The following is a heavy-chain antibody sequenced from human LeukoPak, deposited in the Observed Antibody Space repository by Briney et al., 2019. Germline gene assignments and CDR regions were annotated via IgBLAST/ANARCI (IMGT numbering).Heavy chain of an antibody. CDR2: IYYSGST. Sequence: SETLSLTCTVSGGSITNYYWAWIRQPPGKGLEWIGNIYYSGSTYYNPSLKSRVTISVDTSKNQFSLKLSSVTAADTAVYYCAREDSGSPFDYWGQGTLVTVSS. V-gene: IGHV4-59*12. CDR1: GGSITNYY. CDR3: AREDSGSPFDY. D-gene: IGHD1-26*01. J-gene: IGHJ4*02.